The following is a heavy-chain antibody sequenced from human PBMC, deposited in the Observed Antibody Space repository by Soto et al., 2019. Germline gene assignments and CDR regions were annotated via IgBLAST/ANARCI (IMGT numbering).Heavy chain of an antibody. CDR1: ASNFAGYW. Sequence: GESLKISCKASASNFAGYWLGWVRQMPGKGLELMGIIYSGDSDTRYSPSFQGQVTSSADKSSSTAYVQWXSVKASDTAMYYCARSHFRGGSNFVIFDLASQGSMVTVSS. J-gene: IGHJ5*02. D-gene: IGHD1-26*01. CDR2: IYSGDSDT. CDR3: ARSHFRGGSNFVIFDL. V-gene: IGHV5-51*01.